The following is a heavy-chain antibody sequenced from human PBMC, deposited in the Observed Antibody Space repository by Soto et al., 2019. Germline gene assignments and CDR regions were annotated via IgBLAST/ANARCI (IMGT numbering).Heavy chain of an antibody. CDR3: ARSEPTALDY. V-gene: IGHV4-4*02. CDR2: AHHSGRT. CDR1: GDSMSSSNW. Sequence: SDTLSLTCTVSGDSMSSSNWWNWVRQPPGKGLEWIGEAHHSGRTNYNPSLKSRVTISVDRSQNRFSLKLSPVTAADTAVYYCARSEPTALDYWGQGPLVTVSS. J-gene: IGHJ4*02.